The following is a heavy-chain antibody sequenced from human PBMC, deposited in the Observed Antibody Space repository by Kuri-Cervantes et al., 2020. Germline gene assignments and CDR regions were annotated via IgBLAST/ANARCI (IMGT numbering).Heavy chain of an antibody. CDR3: ARVPWTAVAD. CDR2: ISWNSGSI. CDR1: GFTFDDYA. Sequence: SLKISCAASGFTFDDYAMHWVRQAPGKGLEWVSGISWNSGSIGYADSVKGRFTISRDSAKNSLYLQVNSLRAEDTAVYYCARVPWTAVADWGQGTLVTVSS. D-gene: IGHD6-19*01. V-gene: IGHV3-9*01. J-gene: IGHJ4*02.